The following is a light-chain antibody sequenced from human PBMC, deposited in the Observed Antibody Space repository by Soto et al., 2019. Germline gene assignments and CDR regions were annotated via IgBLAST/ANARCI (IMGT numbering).Light chain of an antibody. Sequence: EIVLTQSPATLSLSPGERATLSCRASQSFSSYLAWYQQKPGQAPRLLIYDASKRATGIPARFSGRGSGTDFTLTISSLEPEDFAVYYCQQRSNWSPVITFGKGTRLEIK. CDR2: DAS. V-gene: IGKV3-11*01. J-gene: IGKJ5*01. CDR1: QSFSSY. CDR3: QQRSNWSPVIT.